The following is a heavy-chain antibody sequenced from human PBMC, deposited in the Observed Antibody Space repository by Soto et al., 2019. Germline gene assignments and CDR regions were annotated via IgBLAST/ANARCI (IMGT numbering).Heavy chain of an antibody. CDR1: GYTLTELS. V-gene: IGHV1-24*01. Sequence: ASVKVSCKVSGYTLTELSMHWVRQAPGKGLEWMGGFDPEDGETIYAQKFQGRVTMTEDTSTDTAYMELSSLRSEDTAVYYCALREGYISSGLPGGWFDPWGQGTLVTVSS. CDR3: ALREGYISSGLPGGWFDP. CDR2: FDPEDGET. D-gene: IGHD6-19*01. J-gene: IGHJ5*02.